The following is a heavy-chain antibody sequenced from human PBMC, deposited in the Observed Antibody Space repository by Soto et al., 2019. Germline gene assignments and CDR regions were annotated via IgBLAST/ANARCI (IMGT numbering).Heavy chain of an antibody. Sequence: GGSLRLSCAASGFTFSSYWMLWVRRAPGKGLVLVSRINSDGSTTSYADSVKGRFTISRDNAKNTLYLQMNGLRAEDTALYYCARDRIPTGMDVWGQGTTVTVSS. CDR1: GFTFSSYW. J-gene: IGHJ6*02. V-gene: IGHV3-74*01. CDR3: ARDRIPTGMDV. CDR2: INSDGSTT.